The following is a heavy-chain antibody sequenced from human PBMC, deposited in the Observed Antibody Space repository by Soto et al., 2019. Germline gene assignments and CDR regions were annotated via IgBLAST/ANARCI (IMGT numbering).Heavy chain of an antibody. CDR2: IYPGDSDT. V-gene: IGHV5-51*01. CDR1: GYSFTTYW. Sequence: PGESLKISCQGSGYSFTTYWIGWVRQMPGKGLEWMGIIYPGDSDTRYSPSFQGQVTISVDKSISAAYLQWSSLKASDSAIYYCARREGGRLDYWGQGTMVTVSS. CDR3: ARREGGRLDY. J-gene: IGHJ4*02.